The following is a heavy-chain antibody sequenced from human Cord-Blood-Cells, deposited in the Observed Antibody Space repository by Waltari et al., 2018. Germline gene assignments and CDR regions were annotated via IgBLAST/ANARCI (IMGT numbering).Heavy chain of an antibody. J-gene: IGHJ4*02. CDR1: GGSISSSSYY. V-gene: IGHV4-39*07. Sequence: QLQLQESGPGLVKPSETLSLTCTVSGGSISSSSYYWGWIRQPPGKGLEWIGSIYYSGSTDYNPSIKSRGTISVDTSKNQFSLKLSSVTAADTAVYYCARLRYNWNFDYWGQGTLVTVSS. D-gene: IGHD1-1*01. CDR2: IYYSGST. CDR3: ARLRYNWNFDY.